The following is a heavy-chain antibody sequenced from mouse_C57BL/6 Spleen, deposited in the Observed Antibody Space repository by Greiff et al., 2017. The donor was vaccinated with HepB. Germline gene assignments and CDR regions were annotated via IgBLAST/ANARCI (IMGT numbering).Heavy chain of an antibody. CDR1: GISITTGNYR. D-gene: IGHD1-1*01. CDR3: ARAGSSYWYFDV. CDR2: IYYSGTI. Sequence: VQLKESGPGLVKPSQTVFLTCTVTGISITTGNYRWSWIRQFPGNKLEWIGYIYYSGTITYHQSLTSRTTITRDTPKKQFFLEMNSLTAEDTATYYGARAGSSYWYFDVWGTGTTVTVSS. J-gene: IGHJ1*03. V-gene: IGHV3-5*01.